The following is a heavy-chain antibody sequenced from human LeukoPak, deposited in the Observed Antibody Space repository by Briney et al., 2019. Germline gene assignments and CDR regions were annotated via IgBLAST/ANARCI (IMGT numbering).Heavy chain of an antibody. CDR3: AKDSAIFGVVMRAFDI. D-gene: IGHD3-3*01. CDR1: GFTFSSYG. CDR2: IRYDGSNK. Sequence: GGSLRLSFAASGFTFSSYGMHWVRQAPGKGLEWVAFIRYDGSNKYYADSVKGRFTISRDNSKNTLYLQMNSLRAEDTAVYYCAKDSAIFGVVMRAFDIWGQGTMVTVSS. V-gene: IGHV3-30*02. J-gene: IGHJ3*02.